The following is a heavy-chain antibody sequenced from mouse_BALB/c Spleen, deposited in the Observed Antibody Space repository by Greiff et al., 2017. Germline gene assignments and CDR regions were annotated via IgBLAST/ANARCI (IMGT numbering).Heavy chain of an antibody. D-gene: IGHD2-14*01. Sequence: DVMLVESGGGLVQPGGSRKLSCAASGFTFSSFGMHWVRQAPEKGLEWVAYISSGSSTIYYADTVKGRFTISRDNPKNTLFLQMTSLRSEDTAMYYCARSRYGGAMDYWGQGTSVTVSS. J-gene: IGHJ4*01. CDR2: ISSGSSTI. V-gene: IGHV5-17*02. CDR1: GFTFSSFG. CDR3: ARSRYGGAMDY.